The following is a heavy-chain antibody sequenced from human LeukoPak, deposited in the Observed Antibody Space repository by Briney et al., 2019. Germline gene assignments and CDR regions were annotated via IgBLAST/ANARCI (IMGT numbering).Heavy chain of an antibody. D-gene: IGHD5-18*01. J-gene: IGHJ4*02. Sequence: GGSLRLSCEASGFTFNGHWMHWVRQAPGKGLEWLSIISFDAATEYYADSLQGRFTISRDNSENTVYLQMSSLRVEDTAIYYCAKDEGYFSYFFDSWGQGTLVTVSS. CDR2: ISFDAATE. CDR3: AKDEGYFSYFFDS. V-gene: IGHV3-30*18. CDR1: GFTFNGHW.